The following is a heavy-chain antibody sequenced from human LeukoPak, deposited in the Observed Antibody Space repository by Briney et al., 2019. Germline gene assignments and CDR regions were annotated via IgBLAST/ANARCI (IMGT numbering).Heavy chain of an antibody. V-gene: IGHV4-38-2*02. J-gene: IGHJ4*02. CDR3: ARVEMATIFFDY. CDR2: IYQSGST. D-gene: IGHD5-24*01. Sequence: SETLSLTCTVSGYSISSGYYWGWIWQPPGKGLERIGSIYQSGSTYYNPSLKSRVTISVDTSKNQFSLKLSSVTAADTAVYYCARVEMATIFFDYWGQGTLVTVSS. CDR1: GYSISSGYY.